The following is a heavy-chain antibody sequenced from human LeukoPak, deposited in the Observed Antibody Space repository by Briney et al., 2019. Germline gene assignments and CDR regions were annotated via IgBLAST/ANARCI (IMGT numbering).Heavy chain of an antibody. Sequence: ASVKVSCKASGYTFTSYYMHWVRQAPGQGLEWMGIINPSGGSTSYAQKFQGRVTMTRDTSTSTVYMELSSLRSEDTAVYYCARESTRVMITFGGAVPGKYFDYWGQGTLVTVSS. J-gene: IGHJ4*02. CDR2: INPSGGST. D-gene: IGHD3-16*01. V-gene: IGHV1-46*01. CDR3: ARESTRVMITFGGAVPGKYFDY. CDR1: GYTFTSYY.